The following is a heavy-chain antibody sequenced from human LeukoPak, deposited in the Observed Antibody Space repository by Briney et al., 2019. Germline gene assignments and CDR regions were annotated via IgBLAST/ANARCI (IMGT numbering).Heavy chain of an antibody. CDR1: GYTFTGYY. CDR3: ARAYYDSSGYLLDY. D-gene: IGHD3-22*01. V-gene: IGHV1-2*02. CDR2: INPNSGGT. J-gene: IGHJ4*02. Sequence: ASVKVSCKASGYTFTGYYMHWVRQAPGQGLEWMGWINPNSGGTNYAQKFQGRVTMTRDMSISTAYMELSRLRSDDTAVYYCARAYYDSSGYLLDYWGQGTLVTVSS.